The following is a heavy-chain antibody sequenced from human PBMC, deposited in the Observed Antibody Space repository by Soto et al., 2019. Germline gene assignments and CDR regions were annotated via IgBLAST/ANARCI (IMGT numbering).Heavy chain of an antibody. CDR3: ATDRYYGWGSYGGLDY. CDR2: MNPNSGNT. D-gene: IGHD3-10*01. J-gene: IGHJ4*02. CDR1: GYTFTSYD. V-gene: IGHV1-8*01. Sequence: GASVKVSCKASGYTFTSYDINGVRQATGQGLEWMGWMNPNSGNTGYAQKFQGRVTMTEDTSTDTAYMELSSLRSEDTAVYYCATDRYYGWGSYGGLDYWGQGTLVTVSS.